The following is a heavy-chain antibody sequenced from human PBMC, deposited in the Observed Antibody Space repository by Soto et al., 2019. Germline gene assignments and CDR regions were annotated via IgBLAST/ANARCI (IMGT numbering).Heavy chain of an antibody. CDR1: GFTFSSYA. CDR2: ISYDGSNK. V-gene: IGHV3-30-3*01. J-gene: IGHJ6*02. Sequence: QVQLVESGGGVVQPGRSLRLSCAASGFTFSSYAMHWVRQAPGKGLEWVAVISYDGSNKYYADSVKGRFTISRDNSKNTLYLQMNSLRAEDTVVYYCARDRLESSLVVFYYYGMDVWGQGTTVTVSS. CDR3: ARDRLESSLVVFYYYGMDV. D-gene: IGHD2-15*01.